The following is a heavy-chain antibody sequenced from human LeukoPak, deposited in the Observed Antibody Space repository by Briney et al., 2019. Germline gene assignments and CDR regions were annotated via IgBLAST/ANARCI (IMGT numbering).Heavy chain of an antibody. V-gene: IGHV1-2*02. D-gene: IGHD6-25*01. CDR2: INPKSGGA. Sequence: ASVKVSCKASGYTFTGYYIHWVRQAPGQGLEWMGWINPKSGGANYAQKCQGRVTMTRDTSISTAYMELSRLTSVDTAVYYVAEKDFCSGGNCFDPWGQGTLVTVSS. CDR1: GYTFTGYY. J-gene: IGHJ5*02. CDR3: AEKDFCSGGNCFDP.